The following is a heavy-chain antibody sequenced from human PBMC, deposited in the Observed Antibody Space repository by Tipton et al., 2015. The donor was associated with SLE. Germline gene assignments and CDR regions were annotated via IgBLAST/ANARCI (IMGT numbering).Heavy chain of an antibody. V-gene: IGHV1-2*02. CDR3: ARDLIVARPGSVGY. CDR2: INPNSGGT. J-gene: IGHJ4*02. D-gene: IGHD6-6*01. Sequence: QLVQSGAEVKKPGASVKVSCKASGYTFTGYYMHWVRQAPGQGLEWMGWINPNSGGTNYAQKCQGRVTMTRDTSISTAYMELSRLRSDDTAVYYCARDLIVARPGSVGYWGQGTLVTVSS. CDR1: GYTFTGYY.